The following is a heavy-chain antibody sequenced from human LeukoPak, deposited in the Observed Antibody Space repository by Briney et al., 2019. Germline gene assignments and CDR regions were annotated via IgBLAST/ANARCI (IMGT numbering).Heavy chain of an antibody. D-gene: IGHD6-19*01. CDR1: GYTFTGYY. CDR3: AGGDGVAVAVGY. CDR2: INPNSGGT. Sequence: ASVKVSCKASGYTFTGYYMHWVRQAPGQGLEWMGWINPNSGGTNYAQKFQGRVTMTRDTSIRTAYMELSRLRSDDTAVYYCAGGDGVAVAVGYWGQGTLVTVSS. J-gene: IGHJ4*02. V-gene: IGHV1-2*02.